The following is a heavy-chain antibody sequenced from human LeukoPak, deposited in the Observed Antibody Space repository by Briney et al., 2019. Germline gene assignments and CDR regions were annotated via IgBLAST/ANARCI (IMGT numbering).Heavy chain of an antibody. CDR2: ISYDGSNK. V-gene: IGHV3-30*04. Sequence: GGSLRLSCAASGFTFSSYAMHWVRQAPGKGLEWVAVISYDGSNKYYADSVKGRFTISRDNSKNTLYLQMNSLRAEDTAVYYCARRSAAKDAFDIWGQGTMVTVSS. J-gene: IGHJ3*02. CDR3: ARRSAAKDAFDI. CDR1: GFTFSSYA. D-gene: IGHD6-25*01.